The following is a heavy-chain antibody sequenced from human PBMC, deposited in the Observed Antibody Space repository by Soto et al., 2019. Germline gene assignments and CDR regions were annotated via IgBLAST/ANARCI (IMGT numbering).Heavy chain of an antibody. Sequence: QVQLVQSGAEVKKPGASVKVSCKASGDTFTDYYIHWVRQAPGQGLEWMGTVNPSGGHTTYAQHFLGRMNMTRDTSTSTLDMELNSLISEDTAVYYCARGGHVVVVTAALDYCGQGTLGTVSS. J-gene: IGHJ4*02. CDR2: VNPSGGHT. D-gene: IGHD2-21*02. CDR1: GDTFTDYY. V-gene: IGHV1-46*01. CDR3: ARGGHVVVVTAALDY.